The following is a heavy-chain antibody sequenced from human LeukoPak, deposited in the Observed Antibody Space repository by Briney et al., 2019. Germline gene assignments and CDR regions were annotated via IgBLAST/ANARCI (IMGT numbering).Heavy chain of an antibody. CDR2: IYYSGST. J-gene: IGHJ6*03. CDR1: GGSISSSSYY. V-gene: IGHV4-39*07. CDR3: ARVGPRVPAAYWFHYYYYMDV. D-gene: IGHD2-2*01. Sequence: AETLSLTCTVSGGSISSSSYYWGWILQPPGKGLEWIGSIYYSGSTYYNPSLKSRVTISVDTSKNQFSLKLSSVTAADTAVYYCARVGPRVPAAYWFHYYYYMDVWGKGTTVTVSS.